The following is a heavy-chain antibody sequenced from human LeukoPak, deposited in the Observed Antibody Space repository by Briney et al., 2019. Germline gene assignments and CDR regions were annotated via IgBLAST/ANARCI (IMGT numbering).Heavy chain of an antibody. CDR2: IYYSGTT. D-gene: IGHD5-24*01. CDR1: RGSISSSNYY. V-gene: IGHV4-39*07. J-gene: IGHJ4*02. Sequence: SETLSLTCSVSRGSISSSNYYWGWIRQPPGKGLEWIGNIYYSGTTYYNPSLPSLKSRVTILVDKSKNQFSLKLSSVTAADTAVFYCASRVDGYPYFDSWGQGTLVTVSS. CDR3: ASRVDGYPYFDS.